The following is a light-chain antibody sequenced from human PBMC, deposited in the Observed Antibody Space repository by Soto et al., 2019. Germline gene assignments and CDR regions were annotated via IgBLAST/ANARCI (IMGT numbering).Light chain of an antibody. Sequence: DIQMTQSPSXLXASVGDRVTITCRASQSISTWLAWYQQKPGKAPKLLIFKASTLQSGVPSRFSGSGSGTEFTLTISSLQPDDFATYYCQQYNSYLWTFGQGTKVEIK. V-gene: IGKV1-5*03. J-gene: IGKJ1*01. CDR2: KAS. CDR1: QSISTW. CDR3: QQYNSYLWT.